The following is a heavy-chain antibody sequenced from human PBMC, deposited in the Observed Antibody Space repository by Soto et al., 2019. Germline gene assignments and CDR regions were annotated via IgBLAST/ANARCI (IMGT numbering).Heavy chain of an antibody. D-gene: IGHD6-13*01. J-gene: IGHJ4*02. V-gene: IGHV3-23*03. CDR2: IDLGDTKR. CDR1: GFSFRDYS. CDR3: TNDRVPDGIYSFDC. Sequence: EVQLLESGGDSVQPGGSLRLSCAASGFSFRDYSMNWVRQAPGKGLEWVAFIDLGDTKRDYRDSVKGRFIVSKDKAKKTVDLQMNSLRVEDTAIYYCTNDRVPDGIYSFDCWGQGALVTDSS.